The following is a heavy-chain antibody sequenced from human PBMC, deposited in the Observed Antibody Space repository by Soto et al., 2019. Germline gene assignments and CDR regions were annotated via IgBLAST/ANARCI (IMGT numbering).Heavy chain of an antibody. V-gene: IGHV3-73*02. CDR3: TSPGGQQLTPALVGGGMDV. CDR2: IRSKANSYAT. D-gene: IGHD6-13*01. CDR1: RFTFSGSA. Sequence: EVQLVESGGGLVQPGGSLKLSCAASRFTFSGSAMHWVRQASGKGLEWVGRIRSKANSYATAYAASVKGRFTISRDDSKNTAYLQMNSLKTEDTAVYYCTSPGGQQLTPALVGGGMDVWGQGTTVTVSS. J-gene: IGHJ6*02.